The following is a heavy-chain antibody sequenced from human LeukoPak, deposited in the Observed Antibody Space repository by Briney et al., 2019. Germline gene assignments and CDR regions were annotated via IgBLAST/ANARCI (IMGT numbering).Heavy chain of an antibody. CDR2: ISSYNGNT. CDR1: GYTFTSYG. J-gene: IGHJ4*02. V-gene: IGHV1-18*03. D-gene: IGHD6-19*01. Sequence: SVKVSCKASGYTFTSYGMHWVRQAPGQGLEWVGFISSYNGNTNYAHKLQGRVTITTDTSTSTAYMQLKSLRADDMAVYYCARDPTMAGTRFDYWGQGTLVTVSS. CDR3: ARDPTMAGTRFDY.